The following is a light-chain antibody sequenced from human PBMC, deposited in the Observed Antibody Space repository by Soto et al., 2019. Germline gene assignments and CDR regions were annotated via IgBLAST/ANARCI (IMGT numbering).Light chain of an antibody. CDR3: QVWDSSSAYVV. CDR2: YDS. V-gene: IGLV3-21*04. CDR1: NIGSKS. Sequence: SYELTQPPSVSVAPGKTARITCGGNNIGSKSGHWYQQKPGQAPVLVIYYDSDRPSGIPERFSGSNSGNTATLTISRVEAGDEADYYCQVWDSSSAYVVFGGGTKLTVL. J-gene: IGLJ2*01.